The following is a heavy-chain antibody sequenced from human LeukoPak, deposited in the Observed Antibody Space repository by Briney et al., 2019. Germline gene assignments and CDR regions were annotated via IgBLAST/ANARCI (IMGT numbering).Heavy chain of an antibody. CDR1: GFTFSSYA. J-gene: IGHJ4*02. Sequence: PGGSLRLSCAASGFTFSSYAMHWVRQAPGKGLEYVSAISSNGGATYYANSVKGRFTISRDNSKNTLYLQMGSLRVEDMAVYYCARAESFDYWGQGILVTVSS. CDR2: ISSNGGAT. V-gene: IGHV3-64*01. D-gene: IGHD1-14*01. CDR3: ARAESFDY.